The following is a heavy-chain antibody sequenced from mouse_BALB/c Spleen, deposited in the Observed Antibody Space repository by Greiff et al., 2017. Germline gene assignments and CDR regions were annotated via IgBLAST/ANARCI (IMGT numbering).Heavy chain of an antibody. Sequence: VQLKESGAELVKPGASVKLSCTASGFNIKDTYMHWVKQRPEQGLEWIGRIDPANGNTKYDPKFQGKATITADTSSNTAYLQLSSLTSEDTAVYYCARLVYGNYFDYWGQGTTLTVSS. CDR3: ARLVYGNYFDY. CDR1: GFNIKDTY. D-gene: IGHD2-1*01. V-gene: IGHV14-3*02. J-gene: IGHJ2*01. CDR2: IDPANGNT.